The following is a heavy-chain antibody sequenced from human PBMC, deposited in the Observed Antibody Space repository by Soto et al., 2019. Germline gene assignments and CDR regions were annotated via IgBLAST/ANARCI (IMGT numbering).Heavy chain of an antibody. J-gene: IGHJ3*02. CDR3: ARPRGYGSFDAFDR. Sequence: GGTLRLPCAASGFSFSPYAMNWVRQVPGKGLEWVSGISGSTTFYADSVRGRFTISRDNSINTLYLQMSSLRTEDTAVYFFARPRGYGSFDAFDRWGQGT. CDR1: GFSFSPYA. CDR2: ISGSTT. D-gene: IGHD1-1*01. V-gene: IGHV3-23*01.